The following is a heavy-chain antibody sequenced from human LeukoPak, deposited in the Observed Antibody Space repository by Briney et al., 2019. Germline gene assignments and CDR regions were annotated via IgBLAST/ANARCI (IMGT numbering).Heavy chain of an antibody. D-gene: IGHD3-10*01. CDR1: GFTFSSYA. Sequence: GGSLRLSCAASGFTFSSYAMHWVRQAPGKGLEYVSAISSNGGSTYYANSVKGRFTISRDNSKNTLYLQMNSLRDEDTAVYYCARDRFDGSGSYYHEYWGQGTLVTVSS. J-gene: IGHJ4*02. CDR2: ISSNGGST. CDR3: ARDRFDGSGSYYHEY. V-gene: IGHV3-64*01.